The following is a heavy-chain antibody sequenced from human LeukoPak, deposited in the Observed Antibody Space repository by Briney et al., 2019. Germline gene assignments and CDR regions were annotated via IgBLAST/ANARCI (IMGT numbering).Heavy chain of an antibody. CDR1: GYNFSSYG. Sequence: GASVKVSCTASGYNFSSYGISWVRQATGQGLEWLGWISAYNGNTNYAQKLQGRVTMTTDTSTTTAYMELRSLRSDDTAVYYCARTSIAARDSEFDPWGQGTLVTVSS. J-gene: IGHJ5*02. CDR2: ISAYNGNT. V-gene: IGHV1-18*01. CDR3: ARTSIAARDSEFDP. D-gene: IGHD6-6*01.